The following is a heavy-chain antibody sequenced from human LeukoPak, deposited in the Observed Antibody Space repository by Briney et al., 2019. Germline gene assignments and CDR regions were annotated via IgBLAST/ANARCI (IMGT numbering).Heavy chain of an antibody. J-gene: IGHJ3*02. CDR2: IYYSGST. CDR3: ARLLGDAFDI. Sequence: SETLSLTCTVSGVSISSHYWSWIRQPPGKGLEWVGNIYYSGSTNYNPYLKSRVTISVDTSKNQFSLKLSSVTAADTAVYYCARLLGDAFDIWGQGTMVTVSS. CDR1: GVSISSHY. V-gene: IGHV4-59*11.